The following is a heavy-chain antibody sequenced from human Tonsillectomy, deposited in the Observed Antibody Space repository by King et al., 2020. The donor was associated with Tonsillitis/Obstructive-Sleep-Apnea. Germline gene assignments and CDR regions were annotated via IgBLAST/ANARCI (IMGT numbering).Heavy chain of an antibody. D-gene: IGHD5-12*01. V-gene: IGHV5-51*01. J-gene: IGHJ6*03. CDR2: IYPGDSDT. CDR1: GYSFTNYW. Sequence: QLVQSGAEVKKPGESLKISCKGSGYSFTNYWIGWVRQMPGKGLEWMGIIYPGDSDTIYSPSFQDQVTISADKSISAAYLQWSSLKASDTAMYYCARHDVMGGYENYYYLDVWGKGTTVTVSS. CDR3: ARHDVMGGYENYYYLDV.